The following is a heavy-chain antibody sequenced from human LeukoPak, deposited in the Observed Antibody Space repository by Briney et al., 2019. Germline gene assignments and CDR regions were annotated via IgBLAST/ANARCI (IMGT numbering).Heavy chain of an antibody. CDR1: GFTFSSYE. D-gene: IGHD6-19*01. CDR2: ISSSGSTI. J-gene: IGHJ4*02. V-gene: IGHV3-48*03. Sequence: GGSLRLSCAASGFTFSSYEMNWVRQAPGEGLEWVSYISSSGSTIYYADSVRGRFTISRDNAKNSLYLQMNSLRAEDTAVYYCAREVDSSGVDYWGQGTLVTVSS. CDR3: AREVDSSGVDY.